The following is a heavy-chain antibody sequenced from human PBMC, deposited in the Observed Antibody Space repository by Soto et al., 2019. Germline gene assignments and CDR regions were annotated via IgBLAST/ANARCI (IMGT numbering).Heavy chain of an antibody. CDR3: ARGGLWFGELLSYYYYYYMDV. D-gene: IGHD3-10*01. Sequence: GASVKVSCKASGYTFTSYDINWVRQATGQGLEWMGWMNPNSGNTGYAQKFQGRVTMTRNTSISTAYMELSSLRSEDTAVYYCARGGLWFGELLSYYYYYYMDVWGKGTKVTVSS. J-gene: IGHJ6*03. CDR2: MNPNSGNT. V-gene: IGHV1-8*01. CDR1: GYTFTSYD.